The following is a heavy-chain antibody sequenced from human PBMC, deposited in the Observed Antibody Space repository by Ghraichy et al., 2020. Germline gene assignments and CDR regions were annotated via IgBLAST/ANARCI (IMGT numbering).Heavy chain of an antibody. V-gene: IGHV1-2*02. CDR3: ARSCSSTSCYTFGFDY. CDR2: INPNSGGT. Sequence: ASVKVSCKASGYTFTGYYMHWVRQAPGQGLEWMGWINPNSGGTNYAQKFQGRVTMTRDTSISTAYMELSRLRSDDTAVYYCARSCSSTSCYTFGFDYWGQGTLVTVSS. D-gene: IGHD2-2*02. J-gene: IGHJ4*02. CDR1: GYTFTGYY.